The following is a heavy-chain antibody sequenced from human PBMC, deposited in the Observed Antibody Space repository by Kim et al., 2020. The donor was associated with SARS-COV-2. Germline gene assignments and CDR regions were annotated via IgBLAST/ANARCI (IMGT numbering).Heavy chain of an antibody. D-gene: IGHD1-1*01. Sequence: GGSLRLSCEVSGFTFSNYAMAWVRQAPGKGLEWVSVISDSGGSTYYADSVQGRFTISRDNSKNTLYLQMRSLRAEDTAVYYCAKDGEERQLVRTFDHWGQGTLVTVSS. CDR3: AKDGEERQLVRTFDH. CDR2: ISDSGGST. V-gene: IGHV3-23*01. CDR1: GFTFSNYA. J-gene: IGHJ4*02.